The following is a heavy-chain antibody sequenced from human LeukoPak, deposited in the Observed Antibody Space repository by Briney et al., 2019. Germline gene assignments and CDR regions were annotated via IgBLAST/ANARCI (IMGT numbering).Heavy chain of an antibody. D-gene: IGHD3-10*01. CDR2: ISGSGGTT. CDR1: GFTFSSYA. J-gene: IGHJ4*02. CDR3: AKSFYYDSGSYSGDY. V-gene: IGHV3-23*01. Sequence: PVGSLRLSCAASGFTFSSYAMSWVRQAPGKGLEWVSAISGSGGTTYYADSVKGRFTISRDYSKNTLYLQMNSLRAEDTAVYFCAKSFYYDSGSYSGDYWGQGTLVTVSS.